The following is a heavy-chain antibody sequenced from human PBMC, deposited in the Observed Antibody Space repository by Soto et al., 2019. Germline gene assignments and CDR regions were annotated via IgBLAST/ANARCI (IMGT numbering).Heavy chain of an antibody. Sequence: GGSLRLSCAASGFTFSRYWLTWVRQAPGKGLEWVANIKEDGSEIYYVYSVKGRFTTSRDTAKNSLYLQMNSLRAEDTAVYYCARVVSGRDYGESIVCWDPGTLVAVSS. J-gene: IGHJ4*02. CDR2: IKEDGSEI. CDR3: ARVVSGRDYGESIVC. D-gene: IGHD4-17*01. V-gene: IGHV3-7*03. CDR1: GFTFSRYW.